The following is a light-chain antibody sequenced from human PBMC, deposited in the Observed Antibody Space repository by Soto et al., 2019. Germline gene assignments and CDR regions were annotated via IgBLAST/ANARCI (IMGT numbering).Light chain of an antibody. CDR1: SGSIASNY. J-gene: IGLJ3*02. CDR2: EDN. V-gene: IGLV6-57*01. CDR3: QSYDATNQV. Sequence: NFMLTQPHSVSESPGKTVIISCTRSSGSIASNYVQWYQQRPGSSPTTVIYEDNQRPSGVPDRFSGSIDSSSNSAALTISGLETEDVADYFCQSYDATNQVFGGGTKLTVL.